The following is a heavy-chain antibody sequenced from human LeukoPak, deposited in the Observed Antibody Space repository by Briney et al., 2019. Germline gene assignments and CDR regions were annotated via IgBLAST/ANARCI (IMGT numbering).Heavy chain of an antibody. CDR1: GGSISGYY. Sequence: SETLSLTCTVSGGSISGYYWSWIRQPAGKGLEWIGRIYTSGSTNYNPSLKSRVTMSVDTSKNQFSLKVSSVTAADTAVYYCARTDPRAGMSDYWGQGTLVTVSS. J-gene: IGHJ4*02. CDR2: IYTSGST. D-gene: IGHD6-19*01. V-gene: IGHV4-4*07. CDR3: ARTDPRAGMSDY.